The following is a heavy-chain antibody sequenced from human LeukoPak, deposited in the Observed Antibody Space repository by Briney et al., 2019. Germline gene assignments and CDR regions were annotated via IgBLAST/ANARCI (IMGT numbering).Heavy chain of an antibody. J-gene: IGHJ4*02. CDR2: ISPTGSTT. V-gene: IGHV3-74*01. CDR1: GFSFSGHW. CDR3: ARGPNSNWSGLDF. Sequence: PGGSLRHSCTASGFSFSGHWMHWARQLPGKGLVWVSRISPTGSTTSYADSVKGRFTVSRDNAKNTLYLQVNNLRAEDTAVYYCARGPNSNWSGLDFWGQGTLLTVSS. D-gene: IGHD6-6*01.